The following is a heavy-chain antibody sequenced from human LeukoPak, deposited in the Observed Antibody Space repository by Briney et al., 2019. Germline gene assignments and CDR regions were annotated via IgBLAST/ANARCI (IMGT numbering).Heavy chain of an antibody. V-gene: IGHV1-2*02. D-gene: IGHD1-14*01. Sequence: ASVNVSCKASGYSFTDYYMHGLRQARGQGGEWMGWINPNSGGTNYAQKFQGRVTMTRDTSISTAYMELSRLRSDDTAVYYCARRHAESNLDYWGQGTLVTVSS. CDR2: INPNSGGT. CDR3: ARRHAESNLDY. CDR1: GYSFTDYY. J-gene: IGHJ4*02.